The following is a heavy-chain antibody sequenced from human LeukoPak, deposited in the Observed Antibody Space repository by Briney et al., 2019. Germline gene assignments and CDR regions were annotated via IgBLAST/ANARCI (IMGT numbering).Heavy chain of an antibody. CDR2: IKEDGSIQ. CDR1: GFTFSSYW. J-gene: IGHJ5*02. Sequence: GGSLRLSCVASGFTFSSYWMTWVRQAPGKGLEWLANIKEDGSIQYYLDSVRGRFTISRDNAKTSVYLQLNSLRAEDTAVYYCARQIPGSGQGFDPWGQGTLVAVSS. D-gene: IGHD3-10*01. CDR3: ARQIPGSGQGFDP. V-gene: IGHV3-7*03.